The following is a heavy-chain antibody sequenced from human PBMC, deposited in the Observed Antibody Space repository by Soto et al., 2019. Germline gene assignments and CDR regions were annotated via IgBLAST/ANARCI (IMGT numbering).Heavy chain of an antibody. CDR1: GGSISSSSYY. Sequence: SETLSLTCTVSGGSISSSSYYWGWIRQPPGKGLEWIGSIYYSGSTYYNPSLKSRVTISVDTSKNQFSLKLSSVTAADTAVYYCARPVAAAGSRIKFDPWGQGTLVTVSS. J-gene: IGHJ5*02. CDR3: ARPVAAAGSRIKFDP. V-gene: IGHV4-39*01. D-gene: IGHD6-13*01. CDR2: IYYSGST.